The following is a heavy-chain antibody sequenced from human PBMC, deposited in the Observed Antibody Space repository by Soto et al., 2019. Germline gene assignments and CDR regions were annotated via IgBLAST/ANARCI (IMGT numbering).Heavy chain of an antibody. CDR2: ISGYNGNA. CDR3: ARILQTSRALGH. V-gene: IGHV1-18*04. J-gene: IGHJ4*02. Sequence: QVQLVQSAGEVRKPGASVKVSCKTSGYTFNLYGMTWLRQAPGQGLEWMGWISGYNGNAKYAQKFKGRVVLTIDTSTTTAHMELGSLTSDDTAVYYCARILQTSRALGHWGQGTLVTVSS. CDR1: GYTFNLYG. D-gene: IGHD3-9*01.